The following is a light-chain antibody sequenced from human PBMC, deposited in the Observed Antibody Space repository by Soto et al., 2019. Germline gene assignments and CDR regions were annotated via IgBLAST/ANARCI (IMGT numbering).Light chain of an antibody. Sequence: EIVLTQSPGTLSLSPGERATLSCRASQSVSSSYLAWYQQKPGQAPGLLIYGASSRATGIPDRFSGSGSGTDLTLTISRLEPEDFAVYYCQQYGSSPLFTFGPGTKVDI. J-gene: IGKJ3*01. CDR2: GAS. V-gene: IGKV3-20*01. CDR1: QSVSSSY. CDR3: QQYGSSPLFT.